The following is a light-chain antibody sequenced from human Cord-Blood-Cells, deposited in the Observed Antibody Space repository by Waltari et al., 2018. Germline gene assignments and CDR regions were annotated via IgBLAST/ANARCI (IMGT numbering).Light chain of an antibody. CDR1: SLRSYY. V-gene: IGLV3-19*01. CDR3: NSRDSSGNHYV. Sequence: SSELTPDPAVSVALGQKVRITCQGDSLRSYYASWYQQKPGQAPVLVIYGKNNRPPGIPDRFSGSSSGNTASLTITGAQAEDEADYYCNSRDSSGNHYVFGTGTKVTVL. J-gene: IGLJ1*01. CDR2: GKN.